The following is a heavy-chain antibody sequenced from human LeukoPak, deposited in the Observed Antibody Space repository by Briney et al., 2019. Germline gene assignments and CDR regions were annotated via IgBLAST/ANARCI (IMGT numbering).Heavy chain of an antibody. Sequence: GGSLRLSRAASGFTFSSYSMNWVRQAPGKGLEWVSYISSSSSTIYYADSVKGRFTISRDNAKNSLYLQMNSLRAEDTAVYYCARGREVAAAGYFDYWGQGTLVTVSS. CDR1: GFTFSSYS. D-gene: IGHD6-13*01. CDR3: ARGREVAAAGYFDY. CDR2: ISSSSSTI. J-gene: IGHJ4*02. V-gene: IGHV3-48*01.